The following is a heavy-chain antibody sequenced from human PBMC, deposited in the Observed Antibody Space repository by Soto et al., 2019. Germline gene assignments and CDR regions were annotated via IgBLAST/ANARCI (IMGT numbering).Heavy chain of an antibody. CDR1: GFTFSNHG. D-gene: IGHD6-19*01. CDR2: IWYDGTNR. V-gene: IGHV3-33*01. J-gene: IGHJ4*02. CDR3: ARESSSGRRDRIDY. Sequence: QVKLVESGGGVVQPGRSLRLSCAASGFTFSNHGMHWVRQAPGKGLEWVTVIWYDGTNRFYADSVNGRFTISRDISENTVFLQMNSLRDEDTAVYYCARESSSGRRDRIDYWGQGTLVTVSS.